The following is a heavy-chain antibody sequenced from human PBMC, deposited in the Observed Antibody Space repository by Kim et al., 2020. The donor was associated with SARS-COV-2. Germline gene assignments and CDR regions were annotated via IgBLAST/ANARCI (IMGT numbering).Heavy chain of an antibody. V-gene: IGHV4-59*01. CDR1: GGSISSYY. Sequence: SETLSLTCTVSGGSISSYYWSWIRQPPGKGLEWIGYIYYSGSTNYNPSLKSRVTISVDTSKNQFSLKLSSVTAADTAVYYCARGGYGRYYYYYYGMDVWGQGTTVTVSS. CDR3: ARGGYGRYYYYYYGMDV. J-gene: IGHJ6*02. D-gene: IGHD5-18*01. CDR2: IYYSGST.